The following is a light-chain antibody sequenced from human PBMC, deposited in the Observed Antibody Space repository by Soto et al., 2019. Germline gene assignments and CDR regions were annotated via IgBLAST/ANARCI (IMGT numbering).Light chain of an antibody. CDR2: EGS. V-gene: IGLV2-23*03. J-gene: IGLJ1*01. CDR3: CSYAGSSTFV. Sequence: QSVLTQPAFLSGSPGQSITISCTGTSSDVGSYNLVSWYQQHPGKAPKLMIYEGSKRPSGVSNRFSGSKSGNTASLTISGFQAEDEADYYCCSYAGSSTFVFGTGTKVTVL. CDR1: SSDVGSYNL.